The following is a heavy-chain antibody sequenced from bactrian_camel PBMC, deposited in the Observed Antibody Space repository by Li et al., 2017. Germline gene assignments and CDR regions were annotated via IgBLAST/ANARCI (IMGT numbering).Heavy chain of an antibody. V-gene: IGHV3S1*01. CDR1: GFTFSSDY. Sequence: HVQLVESGGGLVQPGGSLRLSCAASGFTFSSDYMSWVRQAPGKGLEWVGGINPDGGTTYYPDSVKGRFTISRENAKNTLYLQLNSLKTEDTAMYYCAKDTVDLGWAYNYWGQGTQVTVS. CDR2: INPDGGTT. J-gene: IGHJ4*01. CDR3: AKDTVDLGWAYNY. D-gene: IGHD5*01.